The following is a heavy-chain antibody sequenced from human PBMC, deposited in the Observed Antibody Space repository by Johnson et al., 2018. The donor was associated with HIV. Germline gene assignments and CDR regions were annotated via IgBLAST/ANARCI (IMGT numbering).Heavy chain of an antibody. Sequence: VQLVESGGGLVQPGGSLKLSCAASGLTVSTNYMSWVRQAPGKGLEWVSGINWNGGSTGYADSVKGRFTISRDNAKNSLYLQMNSLKTEDTAVYYCTGSSSDAFDIWGQGTMVTVSS. V-gene: IGHV3-20*04. CDR2: INWNGGST. D-gene: IGHD6-13*01. CDR3: TGSSSDAFDI. CDR1: GLTVSTNY. J-gene: IGHJ3*02.